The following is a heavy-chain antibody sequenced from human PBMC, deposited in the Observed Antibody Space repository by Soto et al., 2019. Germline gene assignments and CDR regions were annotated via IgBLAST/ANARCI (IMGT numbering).Heavy chain of an antibody. CDR3: ARVFSDRSSFFDP. CDR2: IFYSGTT. J-gene: IGHJ5*02. D-gene: IGHD6-13*01. Sequence: SETLSLTCTVSGGSISSGGYYWSWIRQYPGKGLEWIGYIFYSGTTYYNPSLKSRVTISVDTSKNQFSLKLSSVSAADTAVYYCARVFSDRSSFFDPWGQGTLVTVS. CDR1: GGSISSGGYY. V-gene: IGHV4-31*03.